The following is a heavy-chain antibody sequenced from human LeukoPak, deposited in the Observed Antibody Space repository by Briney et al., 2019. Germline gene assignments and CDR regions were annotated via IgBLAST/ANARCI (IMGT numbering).Heavy chain of an antibody. J-gene: IGHJ4*02. CDR3: ARDYPYGSGSYFDF. CDR2: IRYDGSNK. CDR1: GFTFSSYG. V-gene: IGHV3-30*02. D-gene: IGHD3-10*01. Sequence: GGSLRLSCAASGFTFSSYGMHWVRQAPGKGLEWVAFIRYDGSNKYYADSVKGRFTISRDNSKNTLYLQMNSLRAEDTAVYYCARDYPYGSGSYFDFWGQGTLVTVSS.